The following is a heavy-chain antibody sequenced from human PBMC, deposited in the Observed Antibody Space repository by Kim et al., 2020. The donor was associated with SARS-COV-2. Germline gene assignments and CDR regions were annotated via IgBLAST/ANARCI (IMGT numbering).Heavy chain of an antibody. CDR3: AIGFLEWLLVVDY. D-gene: IGHD3-3*01. V-gene: IGHV5-51*01. J-gene: IGHJ4*02. Sequence: YTPTFQGQVTISADKSISTAYLQWSSLKASDTAMYYCAIGFLEWLLVVDYWGQGTLVTVSS.